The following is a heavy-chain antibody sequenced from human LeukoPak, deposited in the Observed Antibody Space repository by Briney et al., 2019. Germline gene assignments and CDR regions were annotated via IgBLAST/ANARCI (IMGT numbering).Heavy chain of an antibody. D-gene: IGHD3-16*01. CDR3: AKRGGGKIPLDY. V-gene: IGHV3-23*01. Sequence: GGSLRLSCAASGFTFSNYAMSWVRQAPGKGLEWVSTITGSGGSTYYADSVKGRFTISRDNSKNTLYLQVNSLRAEDTAVYYCAKRGGGKIPLDYWGQGTLVTVSS. CDR1: GFTFSNYA. J-gene: IGHJ4*02. CDR2: ITGSGGST.